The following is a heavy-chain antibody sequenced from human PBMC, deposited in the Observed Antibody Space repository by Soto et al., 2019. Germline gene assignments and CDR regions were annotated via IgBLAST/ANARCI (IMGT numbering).Heavy chain of an antibody. CDR3: ARERNIAALNAFDI. D-gene: IGHD6-13*01. CDR2: IKQDGSEK. CDR1: GFTFSSYW. Sequence: GGSLRLSCAASGFTFSSYWMSWVRQAPGKGLEWVANIKQDGSEKYYVDSVKGRFTISRDNAKNSLYLQMNSLRAEDTAVYYCARERNIAALNAFDIWGQGTMVTVSS. V-gene: IGHV3-7*01. J-gene: IGHJ3*02.